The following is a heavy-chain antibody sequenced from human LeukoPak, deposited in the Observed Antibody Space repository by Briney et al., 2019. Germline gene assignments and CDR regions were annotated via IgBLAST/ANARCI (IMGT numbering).Heavy chain of an antibody. V-gene: IGHV4-34*01. CDR3: ARSGGAFDI. Sequence: PSETLSLTCAVYGGSFSGYYWSWIRQPPGKGLEWIGEINHSGSTNYNPSLTSRVTISVDTSKNQFSLKLSSVTAADTAVYYCARSGGAFDIWGQGTMVTVSS. J-gene: IGHJ3*02. CDR1: GGSFSGYY. CDR2: INHSGST. D-gene: IGHD6-25*01.